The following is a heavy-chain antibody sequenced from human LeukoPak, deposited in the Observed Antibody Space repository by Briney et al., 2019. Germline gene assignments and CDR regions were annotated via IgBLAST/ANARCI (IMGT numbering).Heavy chain of an antibody. CDR2: MNPSSGVT. Sequence: GASVKVSCKASGYTFTGHCVHWVRQAPGQGLEWMGRMNPSSGVTYYAQTFEGRVTMARNTSINTAYMELSRLRSNDTAVYYCARRGFDFWGQGTLVTVSS. J-gene: IGHJ4*02. CDR1: GYTFTGHC. CDR3: ARRGFDF. V-gene: IGHV1-2*06.